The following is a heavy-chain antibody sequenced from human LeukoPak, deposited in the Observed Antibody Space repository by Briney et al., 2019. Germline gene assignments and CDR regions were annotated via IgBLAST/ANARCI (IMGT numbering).Heavy chain of an antibody. CDR3: ARDGTHYYDSSGYYPLFDY. V-gene: IGHV1-18*01. J-gene: IGHJ4*02. Sequence: ASVTVPCKASGYTFTSYGISWVRQAPGQGLEWMGWISAYNGNTNYAQKLQGRVTMTTDTSTSTAYMELRRLRSDDTAVYYCARDGTHYYDSSGYYPLFDYWGQGTLVT. D-gene: IGHD3-22*01. CDR1: GYTFTSYG. CDR2: ISAYNGNT.